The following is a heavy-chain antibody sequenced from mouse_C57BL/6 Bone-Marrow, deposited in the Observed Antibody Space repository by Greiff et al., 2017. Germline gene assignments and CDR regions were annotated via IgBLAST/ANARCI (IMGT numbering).Heavy chain of an antibody. V-gene: IGHV1-50*01. CDR2: IDPSDSYT. CDR1: GYTFTSYW. CDR3: ARVGDY. Sequence: QVQLQQPGAELVKPGASVKLSCKASGYTFTSYWMQWVKQRPGQGLEWIGEIDPSDSYTNYNQKFKGKATLTVDTSSSTADMQLSSLTSEDSAVYYCARVGDYWGQGTSVTVSS. J-gene: IGHJ4*01.